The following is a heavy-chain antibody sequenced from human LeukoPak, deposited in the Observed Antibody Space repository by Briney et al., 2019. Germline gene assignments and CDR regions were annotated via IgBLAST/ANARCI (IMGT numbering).Heavy chain of an antibody. V-gene: IGHV3-9*01. CDR3: ARGNRDSSGFYYYYGMDV. Sequence: GRSLRLSCAASGFTFDDYAMFWVRQAPGMGLECVSGISWNSNNIGYAASVKGRFTISRDNAKNSLYLQMNSLRAEDTAFYYCARGNRDSSGFYYYYGMDVWGQGTTVTVSS. J-gene: IGHJ6*02. CDR1: GFTFDDYA. CDR2: ISWNSNNI. D-gene: IGHD6-19*01.